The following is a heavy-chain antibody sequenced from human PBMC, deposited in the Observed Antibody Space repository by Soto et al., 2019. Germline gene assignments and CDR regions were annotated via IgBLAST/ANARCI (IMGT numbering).Heavy chain of an antibody. D-gene: IGHD1-1*01. V-gene: IGHV1-46*01. Sequence: GASVKVSCKASGYAYTSYYMHWVRQAPGQGLEWMGIINPSGGSTSYAQKFQGRVTMTRDTSTSTVYMELSSLRSEDTAVYYCARDLERNDCYFDYWGQGTLVTVSS. J-gene: IGHJ4*02. CDR1: GYAYTSYY. CDR3: ARDLERNDCYFDY. CDR2: INPSGGST.